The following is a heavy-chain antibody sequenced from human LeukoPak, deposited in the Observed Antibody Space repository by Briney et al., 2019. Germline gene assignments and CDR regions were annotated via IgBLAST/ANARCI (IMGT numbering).Heavy chain of an antibody. CDR1: GFTFSSYA. Sequence: PGGSLRLSCAASGFTFSSYAMHWVRQAPGKGLEWVAVISYDGSNKYYADSVKGRFTISRDNSKNTLYLQMNSLRAEDTAVHYCARDYTVTDGLSDYWGQGTLVTVSS. CDR2: ISYDGSNK. CDR3: ARDYTVTDGLSDY. D-gene: IGHD4-17*01. V-gene: IGHV3-30-3*01. J-gene: IGHJ4*02.